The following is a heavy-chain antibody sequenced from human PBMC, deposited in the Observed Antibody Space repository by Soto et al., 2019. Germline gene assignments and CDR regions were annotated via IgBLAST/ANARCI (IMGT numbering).Heavy chain of an antibody. CDR3: ARGPLYYFDY. Sequence: EVQLVESGGGLVKPGGSLRLSCAASGFIFTSYTMNWVRRAPGKGLEWVSSISSSSTNIHYADSVKGRFTISRDNAKKSLYPQMNSLRAEDTAVYYCARGPLYYFDYWGQGTLVTVSS. CDR1: GFIFTSYT. V-gene: IGHV3-21*02. CDR2: ISSSSTNI. J-gene: IGHJ4*02.